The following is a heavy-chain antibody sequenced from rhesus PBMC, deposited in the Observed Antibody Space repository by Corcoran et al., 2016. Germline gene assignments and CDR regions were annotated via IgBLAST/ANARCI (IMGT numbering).Heavy chain of an antibody. Sequence: EVQLVESGGGLVQPGGSLRLSCAASGFIFSSYGMSWVRQAPGKVLEWVSYISIGGGRTYYADSVKVRFTISRDNSQNTLSLQMNSLRAEDTAVYYCAKVAGWQWADYWGQGVLVTVSS. J-gene: IGHJ4*01. CDR1: GFIFSSYG. D-gene: IGHD5-24*01. CDR3: AKVAGWQWADY. CDR2: ISIGGGRT. V-gene: IGHV3S5*01.